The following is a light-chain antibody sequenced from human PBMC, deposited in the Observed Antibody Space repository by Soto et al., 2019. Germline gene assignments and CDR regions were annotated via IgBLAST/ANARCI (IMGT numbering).Light chain of an antibody. Sequence: EIVLTQSPGTLSLSPGERATLSCGASRSVTSNYLAWYQQKPGQAPRLLIFGASIRVTGIPDRFIGSGSGTDFTLTINSLEPEDFAVYYCQHYVTSLTTFGQGTKVEVK. CDR2: GAS. CDR1: RSVTSNY. V-gene: IGKV3-20*01. CDR3: QHYVTSLTT. J-gene: IGKJ1*01.